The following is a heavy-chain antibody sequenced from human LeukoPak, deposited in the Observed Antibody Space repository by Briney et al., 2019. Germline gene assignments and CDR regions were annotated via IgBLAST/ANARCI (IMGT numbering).Heavy chain of an antibody. Sequence: KPSETLSLTCTVSGGSISSSSYYWGWIRQPPGKGLEWIGSIYYSGSTYYNPSLKSRFTISVDTSKNQFSLKLSSVTAADTAVYYCASYVWGSYRPGGYWGQGTLVTVSS. J-gene: IGHJ4*02. CDR1: GGSISSSSYY. V-gene: IGHV4-39*01. D-gene: IGHD3-16*02. CDR2: IYYSGST. CDR3: ASYVWGSYRPGGY.